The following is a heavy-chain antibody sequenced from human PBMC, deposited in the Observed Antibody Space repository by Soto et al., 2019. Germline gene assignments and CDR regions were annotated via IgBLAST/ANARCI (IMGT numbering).Heavy chain of an antibody. V-gene: IGHV1-8*01. Sequence: GASVKVSCKASGYTFTSYDINWVRQATGQGLEWMGWMNPNSGNTGYAQKFQGRVTMTRNTSISTAYMELSSLRSEDTAVYYCARAGSITIFGVVSSFYYYYYMDVRGKGTTVTVSS. CDR2: MNPNSGNT. D-gene: IGHD3-3*01. CDR1: GYTFTSYD. CDR3: ARAGSITIFGVVSSFYYYYYMDV. J-gene: IGHJ6*03.